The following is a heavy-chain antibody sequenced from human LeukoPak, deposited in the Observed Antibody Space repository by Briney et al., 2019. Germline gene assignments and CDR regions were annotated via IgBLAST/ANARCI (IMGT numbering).Heavy chain of an antibody. CDR2: INPNSGGT. CDR1: GYTFTGYY. D-gene: IGHD2-2*02. V-gene: IGHV1-2*02. J-gene: IGHJ6*04. CDR3: ARDILDCSSTSCYTGDV. Sequence: GASVKVSCKASGYTFTGYYMHWVRQAPGQGLEWMGWINPNSGGTNYAQKLQGRVTMTRDTSISTAYMELSRLRSDDTAVYYCARDILDCSSTSCYTGDVWGKGTTVTVSS.